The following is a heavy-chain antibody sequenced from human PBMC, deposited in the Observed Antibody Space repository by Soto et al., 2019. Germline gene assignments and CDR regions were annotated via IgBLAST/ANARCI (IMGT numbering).Heavy chain of an antibody. Sequence: GGSLRLSCAASGFIFSSYGMHWVRQAPGKGLEWMAVISYDGSNKYYADSVKGRFTISRDNSKNTLYLQMNSLRAEDTAVYYCAKDLTGMDVWGQGTTGTVSS. D-gene: IGHD7-27*01. CDR3: AKDLTGMDV. J-gene: IGHJ6*02. CDR1: GFIFSSYG. CDR2: ISYDGSNK. V-gene: IGHV3-30*18.